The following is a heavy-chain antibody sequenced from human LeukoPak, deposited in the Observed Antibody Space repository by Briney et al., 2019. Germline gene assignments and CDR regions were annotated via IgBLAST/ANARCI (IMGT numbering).Heavy chain of an antibody. CDR3: ARDDCSSTSCYADPFDY. D-gene: IGHD2-2*01. Sequence: GGSLRLSCAASGFTFSSYGMHWVRQAPGKGLKWVAVIWYDGSNKYYADSVKGRFTISRDNSKNTLYLQMNSLRAEDTAVYYCARDDCSSTSCYADPFDYWGQGTLITVSS. CDR1: GFTFSSYG. CDR2: IWYDGSNK. J-gene: IGHJ4*02. V-gene: IGHV3-33*01.